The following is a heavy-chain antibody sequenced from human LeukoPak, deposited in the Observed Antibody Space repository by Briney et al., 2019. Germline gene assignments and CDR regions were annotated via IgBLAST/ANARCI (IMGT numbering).Heavy chain of an antibody. Sequence: GASVKVSCKASGYIFTSYGISWVRQAPGQGLEWMGWISAYNGNTNYAQKLQGRVTMTTDTSTSTAYMELRSLRSDDTAVYYCARDWAVVAVATAMPAEYFHHWGQGTLVTVSS. CDR2: ISAYNGNT. V-gene: IGHV1-18*01. CDR3: ARDWAVVAVATAMPAEYFHH. CDR1: GYIFTSYG. D-gene: IGHD2-21*02. J-gene: IGHJ1*01.